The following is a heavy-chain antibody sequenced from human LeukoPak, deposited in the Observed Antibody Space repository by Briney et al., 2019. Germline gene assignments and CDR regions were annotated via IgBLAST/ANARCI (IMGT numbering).Heavy chain of an antibody. Sequence: GGSLRLSCAASGFTFSSYRMSWVRQAPGKGLEWVANIKQDGSEKYYVDSVKGRFTISRDNAKNSLYLQMNSLRAEDTAVYYCARDLMGATHYFQYWGQGTLVTVSS. J-gene: IGHJ1*01. CDR1: GFTFSSYR. D-gene: IGHD1-26*01. CDR3: ARDLMGATHYFQY. V-gene: IGHV3-7*01. CDR2: IKQDGSEK.